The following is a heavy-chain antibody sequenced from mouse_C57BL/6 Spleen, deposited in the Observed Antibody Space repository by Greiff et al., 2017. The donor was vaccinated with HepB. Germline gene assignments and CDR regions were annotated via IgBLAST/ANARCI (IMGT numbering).Heavy chain of an antibody. CDR1: GYTFTSYW. Sequence: QVQLQQPGAELVKPGASVKLSCKASGYTFTSYWMHWVKQRPGQGLEWIGMIHPNSGSTNYNEKFKSKATLTVDKSSSTAYMQLSSLTSEDSAVYYWAREYGNYEYFDVWGTGTTVTVSS. D-gene: IGHD2-10*02. V-gene: IGHV1-64*01. CDR2: IHPNSGST. J-gene: IGHJ1*03. CDR3: AREYGNYEYFDV.